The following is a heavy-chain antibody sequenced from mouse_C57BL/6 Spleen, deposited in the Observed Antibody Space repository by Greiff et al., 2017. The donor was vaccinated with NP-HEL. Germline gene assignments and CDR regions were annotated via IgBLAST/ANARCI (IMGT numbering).Heavy chain of an antibody. V-gene: IGHV1-18*01. CDR1: GYTFTDYN. Sequence: VQLQQSGPELVKPGASVKIPCKASGYTFTDYNMDWVKQSHGKSLAWIGDINPNTGGTIYTQQFKGKAPLTVDTSSSTASMELRSLTSEDTAVYYCASAAAQAPFAYWGQGTLVTVSA. CDR2: INPNTGGT. D-gene: IGHD3-2*02. J-gene: IGHJ3*01. CDR3: ASAAAQAPFAY.